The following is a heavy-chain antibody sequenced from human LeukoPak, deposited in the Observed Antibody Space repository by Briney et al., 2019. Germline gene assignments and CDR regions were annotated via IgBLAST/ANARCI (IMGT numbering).Heavy chain of an antibody. Sequence: SGPTLVNPTQTLTLTCTFSGFSLSTSGVGVGWIRQPPGKALEWLALIYWDDDKRYSPSLKSRLTITKDTSKNQVVLTMTNMDPADTATYYCAHRRKDYGSGSLFFDYWGQGTLVTVSS. CDR3: AHRRKDYGSGSLFFDY. V-gene: IGHV2-5*02. J-gene: IGHJ4*02. CDR2: IYWDDDK. D-gene: IGHD3-10*01. CDR1: GFSLSTSGVG.